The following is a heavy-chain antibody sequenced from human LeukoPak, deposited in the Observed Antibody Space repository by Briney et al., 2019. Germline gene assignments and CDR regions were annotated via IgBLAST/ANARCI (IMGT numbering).Heavy chain of an antibody. CDR2: IRYDGSNK. D-gene: IGHD6-13*01. V-gene: IGHV3-30*02. CDR3: ARGVAAATYAFDI. CDR1: GFTFSSYG. Sequence: GGSLRLSCAASGFTFSSYGMHWVRQAPGKGLEWVAFIRYDGSNKYYADSVKGRFTISRDNSKNTLYLQMNSLRAEDTAVYYCARGVAAATYAFDIWGQGTMVTVSS. J-gene: IGHJ3*02.